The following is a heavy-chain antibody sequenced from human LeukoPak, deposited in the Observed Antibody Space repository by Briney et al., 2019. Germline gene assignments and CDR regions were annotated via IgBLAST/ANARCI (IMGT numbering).Heavy chain of an antibody. CDR2: INAGNGNT. CDR1: GYIFSTYA. Sequence: GASVKVSCKASGYIFSTYAMHWVRQAPGQRPEWMGWINAGNGNTKSSQKFQGRITITRDKSANTSYLELSSLRSEDTAVYYRARDAARISIFGVAYYFDFWGQGTRVTVSS. D-gene: IGHD3-3*01. V-gene: IGHV1-3*01. CDR3: ARDAARISIFGVAYYFDF. J-gene: IGHJ4*02.